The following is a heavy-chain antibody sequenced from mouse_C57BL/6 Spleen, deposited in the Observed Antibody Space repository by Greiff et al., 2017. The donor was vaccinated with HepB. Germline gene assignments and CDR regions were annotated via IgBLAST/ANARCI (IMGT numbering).Heavy chain of an antibody. J-gene: IGHJ2*01. Sequence: EVQLKESGPGLVKPSQSLSLTCSVTGYSITSGYYWTWIRQFPGNQLEWMGYISYDGSNNYNHSLKNRISITRDPSKNLFFLKLNSVTTEDTATYYCARRTYDDYDEYYFDYWGQGTTLTVSS. CDR1: GYSITSGYY. CDR3: ARRTYDDYDEYYFDY. D-gene: IGHD2-4*01. CDR2: ISYDGSN. V-gene: IGHV3-6*01.